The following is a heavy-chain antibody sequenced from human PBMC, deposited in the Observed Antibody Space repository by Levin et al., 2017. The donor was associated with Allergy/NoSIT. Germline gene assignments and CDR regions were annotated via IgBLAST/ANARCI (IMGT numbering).Heavy chain of an antibody. CDR3: ARRGPHSDEGSTYKAIDV. CDR2: IYPGDSDT. CDR1: GYTFTNYW. D-gene: IGHD2-2*01. V-gene: IGHV5-51*01. Sequence: GESLKISCKGFGYTFTNYWIGWVRQMPGKGLEWMGIIYPGDSDTRYSPSFQGQVTISADKSISTAYLQWGSLKASDTAKYYCARRGPHSDEGSTYKAIDVWGQGTTVTVSS. J-gene: IGHJ6*02.